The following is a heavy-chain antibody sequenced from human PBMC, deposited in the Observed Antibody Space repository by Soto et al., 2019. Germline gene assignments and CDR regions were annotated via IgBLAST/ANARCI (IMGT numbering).Heavy chain of an antibody. D-gene: IGHD2-2*01. CDR3: ARGVPSRDP. Sequence: QVQLQQWGAGLLKPSETLSLTCAVYGGFFSGYYWSWIRQPPGKGLEWIGEINHSGSTNYNPSLKSRVTISVDTSKNQFSLKLSSVTAADTAVYYCARGVPSRDPWGQGTLVTVSS. J-gene: IGHJ5*02. CDR2: INHSGST. CDR1: GGFFSGYY. V-gene: IGHV4-34*01.